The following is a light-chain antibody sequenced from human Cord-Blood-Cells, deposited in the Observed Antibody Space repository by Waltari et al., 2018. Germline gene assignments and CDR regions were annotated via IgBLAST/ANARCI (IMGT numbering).Light chain of an antibody. CDR3: CSYAGSYTWV. V-gene: IGLV2-11*01. J-gene: IGLJ3*02. CDR2: HIS. CDR1: SSDVGGYNY. Sequence: QSALTQPRSVSGSPGQSVTISCTGTSSDVGGYNYVSCYQQPPGKAPKLMIYHISNRPSGVPNRFSGSKSGNPASLTISGLQAEDEADYYCCSYAGSYTWVFGGGTKLTVL.